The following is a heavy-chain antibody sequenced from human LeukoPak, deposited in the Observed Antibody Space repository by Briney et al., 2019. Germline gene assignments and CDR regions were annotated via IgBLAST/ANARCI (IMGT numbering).Heavy chain of an antibody. CDR2: IISSSSHI. Sequence: PGGSLRLSCAASGFTFSSYSMNWVRQAPGKGLEWVSSIISSSSHIYYADSVKGRFTISRDNAKNSLYLQMNSLRAEDTAVYYCARTRAPSNGRVVYYMDVWGKGTRSPSP. V-gene: IGHV3-21*01. CDR3: ARTRAPSNGRVVYYMDV. J-gene: IGHJ6*03. CDR1: GFTFSSYS. D-gene: IGHD2-15*01.